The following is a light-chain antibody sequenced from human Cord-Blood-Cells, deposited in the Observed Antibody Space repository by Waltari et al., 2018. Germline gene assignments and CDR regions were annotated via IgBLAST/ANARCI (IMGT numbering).Light chain of an antibody. CDR3: SSYTSSSTLKWV. V-gene: IGLV2-14*01. J-gene: IGLJ3*02. Sequence: QSALTQPASVSGSPGQSITITCTGTSSDVGGYNYVSWYQQHPGKAPKLMLYDVSNRPSGVSNRFSGSKSGNTASLTISGLQAEDEADYYCSSYTSSSTLKWVFCGGTKLTVL. CDR2: DVS. CDR1: SSDVGGYNY.